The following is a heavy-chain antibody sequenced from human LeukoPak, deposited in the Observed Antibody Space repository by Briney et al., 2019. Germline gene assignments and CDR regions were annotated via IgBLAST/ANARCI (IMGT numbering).Heavy chain of an antibody. CDR3: ASTNYYDSSGFSNWFDP. J-gene: IGHJ5*02. Sequence: GGSLRLSCAASGFTFSNYEMNWVRQAPGKGLEWVSYISSSGSIYYADSVKGRFTISRDNAKNSLYLQMNSLRAEDTVIYYCASTNYYDSSGFSNWFDPWGQGTLVTVSS. V-gene: IGHV3-48*03. D-gene: IGHD3-22*01. CDR2: ISSSGSI. CDR1: GFTFSNYE.